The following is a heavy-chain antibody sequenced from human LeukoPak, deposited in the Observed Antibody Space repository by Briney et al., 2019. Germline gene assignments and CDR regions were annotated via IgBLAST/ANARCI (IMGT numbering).Heavy chain of an antibody. J-gene: IGHJ5*02. CDR1: GCTFSSYA. D-gene: IGHD6-13*01. CDR2: IIPILGIA. Sequence: SVKVSCKATGCTFSSYAISWLRQAPGQGLEWMGRIIPILGIANYAQKFRGRVTITADKSTSTAYMELSSLRSEDTAVYYCARGGAAAGTFWFDPWGQGTLVTVS. CDR3: ARGGAAAGTFWFDP. V-gene: IGHV1-69*04.